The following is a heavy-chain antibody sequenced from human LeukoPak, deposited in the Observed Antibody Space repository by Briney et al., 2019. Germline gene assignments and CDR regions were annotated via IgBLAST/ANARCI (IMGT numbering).Heavy chain of an antibody. D-gene: IGHD3-3*01. CDR1: GFTFSSYG. CDR3: ARADRRPYYDFWSGYFQYNSMDV. Sequence: GGSLRLSCAASGFTFSSYGMHWVRQAPGKGLEWVAVISYDGSNKYYADSVKGRFTISRDNSKNTLYLQMNSLRAEDTAVYYCARADRRPYYDFWSGYFQYNSMDVWGKGTTVTVSS. CDR2: ISYDGSNK. V-gene: IGHV3-30*03. J-gene: IGHJ6*03.